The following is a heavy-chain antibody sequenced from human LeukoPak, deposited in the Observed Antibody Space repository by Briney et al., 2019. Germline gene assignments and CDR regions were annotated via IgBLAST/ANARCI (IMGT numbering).Heavy chain of an antibody. CDR1: GFTFSSYS. J-gene: IGHJ3*02. V-gene: IGHV3-21*01. CDR2: ISSSSSYI. D-gene: IGHD3-10*01. Sequence: GGSLRLSCAASGFTFSSYSMNWVRQAPGKGLEWVSSISSSSSYIYYADSVKGRFTISRDNAKNSLYLQMNSLRAEDTAVYYCARRNYYGSGSYLDAFDIWGQGTMVTVSS. CDR3: ARRNYYGSGSYLDAFDI.